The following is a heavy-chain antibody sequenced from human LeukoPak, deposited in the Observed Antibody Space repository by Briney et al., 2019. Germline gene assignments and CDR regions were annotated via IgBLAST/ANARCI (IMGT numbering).Heavy chain of an antibody. CDR3: ATSYYYDSSGYPIDY. V-gene: IGHV5-51*03. J-gene: IGHJ4*02. Sequence: GEPRKIPCKGSGYSFTSYWIGWVRHGPGKGLERMGISYPGESDTRDSTSFQGQVTMSADNSTSTAYLQWSSLKASDTAMYYCATSYYYDSSGYPIDYWGQGTLVTVSS. CDR1: GYSFTSYW. CDR2: SYPGESDT. D-gene: IGHD3-22*01.